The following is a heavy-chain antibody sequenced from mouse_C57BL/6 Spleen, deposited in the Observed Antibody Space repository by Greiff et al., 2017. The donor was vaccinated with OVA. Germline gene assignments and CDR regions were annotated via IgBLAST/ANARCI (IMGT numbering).Heavy chain of an antibody. D-gene: IGHD1-1*01. J-gene: IGHJ4*01. CDR1: GFTFSDYG. V-gene: IGHV5-17*01. Sequence: EVQLVESGGGLVKPGGSLTLSCAASGFTFSDYGMHWVRQAPEKGLEWVAYISSGSSTIYYADTVKGPFTISRDNATNTLFLQMTSRRSEDTAMYYGASYGSSYSYAMDYWGQGTSVTVSS. CDR3: ASYGSSYSYAMDY. CDR2: ISSGSSTI.